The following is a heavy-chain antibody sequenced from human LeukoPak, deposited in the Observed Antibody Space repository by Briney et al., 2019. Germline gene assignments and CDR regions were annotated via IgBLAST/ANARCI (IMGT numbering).Heavy chain of an antibody. J-gene: IGHJ4*02. V-gene: IGHV4-34*01. Sequence: PSETLSLTCAVYGGSFSGYYWSWIRQPPGKGLEWIGEINHSGSTNYNPSLKSRVTISVDTSKNQFSLKLSSVTAADTAVYYCASSIAVGSFDYWGQGTLVTVSS. CDR2: INHSGST. D-gene: IGHD6-19*01. CDR1: GGSFSGYY. CDR3: ASSIAVGSFDY.